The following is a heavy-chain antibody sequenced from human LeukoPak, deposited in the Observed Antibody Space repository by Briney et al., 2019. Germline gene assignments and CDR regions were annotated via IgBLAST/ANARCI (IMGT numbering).Heavy chain of an antibody. CDR3: ANSPGYCSGGSCYGY. V-gene: IGHV3-23*01. D-gene: IGHD2-15*01. Sequence: PGGSLRLSCAASGFTFSSYAMSWVRQAPGEGLEWVSAISGSGGSTYYADSVKGRFTISRDNSKNTLYLQMNSLRAEDTAVYYCANSPGYCSGGSCYGYWGQGTLVTVSS. CDR1: GFTFSSYA. CDR2: ISGSGGST. J-gene: IGHJ4*02.